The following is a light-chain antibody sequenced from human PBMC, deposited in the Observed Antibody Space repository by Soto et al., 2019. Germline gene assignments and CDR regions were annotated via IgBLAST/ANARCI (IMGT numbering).Light chain of an antibody. Sequence: EIVLTQSPGTLSLSPGERATLSCRASQSVSSSYLAWYQQKPGQAPRLLIDGASSRATGIPDRFSGSGSGTDFTLTISRLEPEEFAVYYCQQYGGAFGGGTKVEIK. J-gene: IGKJ4*01. CDR2: GAS. CDR3: QQYGGA. CDR1: QSVSSSY. V-gene: IGKV3-20*01.